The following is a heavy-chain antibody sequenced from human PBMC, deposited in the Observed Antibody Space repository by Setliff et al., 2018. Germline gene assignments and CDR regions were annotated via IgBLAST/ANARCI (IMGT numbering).Heavy chain of an antibody. CDR1: GYTFTSYG. CDR2: ISAYNGNT. J-gene: IGHJ4*02. Sequence: ASVKVSCKASGYTFTSYGISWVRQAPGQGLEWMGWISAYNGNTNYAQKLQGRVTMTSDTSTTTVYMELTSLKSDDTAVYYCVRGPGPSVVVAMPFDRWGQGTLVTVS. V-gene: IGHV1-18*01. D-gene: IGHD5-12*01. CDR3: VRGPGPSVVVAMPFDR.